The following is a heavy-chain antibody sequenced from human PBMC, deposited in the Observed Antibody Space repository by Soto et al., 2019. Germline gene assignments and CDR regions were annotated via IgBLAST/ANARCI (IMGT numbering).Heavy chain of an antibody. CDR3: AKGVGIVVVTTYDY. D-gene: IGHD3-22*01. J-gene: IGHJ4*02. Sequence: GGSLRLSCAASGFTFSSYAMSWFRQAPGKGLEWVSAISGSGGSTYYADSVKGRFTISRDNSKNTLYLQMNSLRAEDTAVYYCAKGVGIVVVTTYDYWGQGTLVTVSS. CDR2: ISGSGGST. V-gene: IGHV3-23*01. CDR1: GFTFSSYA.